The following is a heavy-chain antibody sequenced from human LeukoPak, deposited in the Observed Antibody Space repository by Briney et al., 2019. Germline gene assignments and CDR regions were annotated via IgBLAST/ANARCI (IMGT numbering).Heavy chain of an antibody. CDR3: ATALPITYYDILTPDY. CDR2: IIGSSGDT. J-gene: IGHJ4*02. V-gene: IGHV3-23*01. CDR1: GFTFSNFA. D-gene: IGHD3-9*01. Sequence: GGSLRLSCVASGFTFSNFAMSWVRQAPGKGLEWVSLIIGSSGDTFYADSVKGRFSISRDNSKNRLYLQMNSLRAEDTALYYCATALPITYYDILTPDYWGQGTLVTVSS.